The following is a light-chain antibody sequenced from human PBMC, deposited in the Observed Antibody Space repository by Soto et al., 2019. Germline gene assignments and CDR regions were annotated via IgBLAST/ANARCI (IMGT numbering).Light chain of an antibody. CDR3: AAWDVSLVV. CDR1: SSNIGTNT. V-gene: IGLV1-44*01. Sequence: QSVLTQPPSASGTPGQRVTSSWSGSSSNIGTNTVIWYQQLPGAAPKLLIYSDNQRPSGVPDRFSGSKSGTSASLAISGLQSEDEADYYCAAWDVSLVVFGGGTKLTVL. CDR2: SDN. J-gene: IGLJ2*01.